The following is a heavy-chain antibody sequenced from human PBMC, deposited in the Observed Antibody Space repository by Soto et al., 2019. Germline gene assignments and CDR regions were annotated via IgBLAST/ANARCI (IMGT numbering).Heavy chain of an antibody. CDR1: GGSISSGGYY. CDR2: IYYSGST. CDR3: ARDFQLFRDIRAAVRKEIYGMDV. Sequence: SETLSLTCTVSGGSISSGGYYWSWIRQHPGKGLEWIGYIYYSGSTYYNPSLKSRVTISVDTSKNQFSLKLSSVTAADTAVYYCARDFQLFRDIRAAVRKEIYGMDVWAQGTTVTVSS. D-gene: IGHD3-10*02. J-gene: IGHJ6*02. V-gene: IGHV4-31*03.